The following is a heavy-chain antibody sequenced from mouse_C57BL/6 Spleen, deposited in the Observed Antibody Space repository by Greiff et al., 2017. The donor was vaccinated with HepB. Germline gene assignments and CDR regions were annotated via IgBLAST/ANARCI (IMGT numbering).Heavy chain of an antibody. Sequence: DVMLVESGGGLVKPGGSLKLSCAASGFTFSSYTMSWVRQTPEKRLEWVATISGGGGNTYYPDSVKGRFTISRDNAKNTLYLQMSSLRSEDTALYYCARHDPRYYYGSSYDYWGQGTTLTVSS. J-gene: IGHJ2*01. CDR2: ISGGGGNT. CDR1: GFTFSSYT. D-gene: IGHD1-1*01. CDR3: ARHDPRYYYGSSYDY. V-gene: IGHV5-9*01.